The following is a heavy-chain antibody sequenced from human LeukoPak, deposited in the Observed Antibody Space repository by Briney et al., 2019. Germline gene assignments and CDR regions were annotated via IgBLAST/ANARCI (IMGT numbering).Heavy chain of an antibody. CDR2: IWYDGSNK. CDR1: GFTFSSYG. V-gene: IGHV3-33*06. CDR3: AKGVRATISYNWFDP. Sequence: GGSLRLSCAASGFTFSSYGMHWVRQAPGKGLEWVAIIWYDGSNKYYADSVKGRFSISRDNSENTLYLQMNSLRAEDTAVYYCAKGVRATISYNWFDPWGQGTLVTVSS. D-gene: IGHD3-9*01. J-gene: IGHJ5*02.